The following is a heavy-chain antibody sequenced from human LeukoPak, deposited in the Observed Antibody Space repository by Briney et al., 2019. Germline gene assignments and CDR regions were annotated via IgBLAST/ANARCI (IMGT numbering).Heavy chain of an antibody. V-gene: IGHV1-46*01. Sequence: ASVKVSCKASGYIFTSYYMHWVRQAPGQGLEWMGVINPSGGSTSYAQKFQGRVTMTRDTSTSTVYMELSSLRSEDTAVYYCARGPARAGSGMDVWGQGTMVTVSS. CDR3: ARGPARAGSGMDV. D-gene: IGHD6-6*01. CDR1: GYIFTSYY. J-gene: IGHJ6*02. CDR2: INPSGGST.